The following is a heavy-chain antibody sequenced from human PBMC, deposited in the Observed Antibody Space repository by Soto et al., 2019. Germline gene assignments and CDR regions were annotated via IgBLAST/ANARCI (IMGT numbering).Heavy chain of an antibody. CDR1: GGSVSSGGYY. J-gene: IGHJ4*02. D-gene: IGHD2-15*01. CDR3: ARGTHTVVAALNYFDS. Sequence: SETLSLTCTVCGGSVSSGGYYWTWIRQPPGKGLEWIGHIYYGGVTNYNPSLLSRVTISVDTSHNQFSLKLSSVTAADTAVYYCARGTHTVVAALNYFDSWGQGTVVTVSS. CDR2: IYYGGVT. V-gene: IGHV4-61*08.